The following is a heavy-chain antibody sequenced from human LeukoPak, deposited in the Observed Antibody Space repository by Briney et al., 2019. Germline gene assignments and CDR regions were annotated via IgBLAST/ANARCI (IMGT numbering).Heavy chain of an antibody. CDR1: GFTFSRYG. CDR3: ARGNYGSGSNNWFDP. Sequence: GGSLRLSCAASGFTFSRYGMHWVRQTPGKGLEWVAVISYDASNKYYADSVKGRFTISRDNSKNTLYLQMNSLRAEDTAVYYCARGNYGSGSNNWFDPWGQGTLVTVSS. J-gene: IGHJ5*02. V-gene: IGHV3-30*03. D-gene: IGHD3-10*01. CDR2: ISYDASNK.